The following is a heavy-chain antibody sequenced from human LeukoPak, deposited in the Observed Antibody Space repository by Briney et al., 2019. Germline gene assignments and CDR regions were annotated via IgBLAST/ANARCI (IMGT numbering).Heavy chain of an antibody. V-gene: IGHV1-18*01. CDR3: ARGRYYYDSSGYYYVRPHFDY. CDR1: GYTFTSYG. J-gene: IGHJ4*02. Sequence: ASVKVSCKASGYTFTSYGISWVRQAPGQGLEWMGWISAYNGNTNYAQKLQGRVTMTTDTSTSTAYMELRSLRSDDTAVYYCARGRYYYDSSGYYYVRPHFDYWGQGTLVTVSS. D-gene: IGHD3-22*01. CDR2: ISAYNGNT.